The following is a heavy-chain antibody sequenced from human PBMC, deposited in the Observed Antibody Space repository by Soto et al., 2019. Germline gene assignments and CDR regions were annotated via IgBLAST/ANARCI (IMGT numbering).Heavy chain of an antibody. J-gene: IGHJ6*02. V-gene: IGHV4-39*01. D-gene: IGHD3-22*01. CDR3: ARHYYDSSGYPAPYYHGMDV. CDR1: GGSISSSCYY. CDR2: IFYSGTT. Sequence: LSLTCTVSGGSISSSCYYWGWIRQSPGKGLEWIGTIFYSGTTYYNPSLESRITISQDTSNNQFSLKLTSVTAADTAVYYCARHYYDSSGYPAPYYHGMDVWGQGTTVTVSS.